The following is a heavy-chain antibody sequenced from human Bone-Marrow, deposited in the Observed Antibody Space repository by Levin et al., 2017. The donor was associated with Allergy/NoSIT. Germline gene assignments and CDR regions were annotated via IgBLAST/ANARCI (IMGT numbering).Heavy chain of an antibody. J-gene: IGHJ5*02. CDR3: ARVQGGFDP. V-gene: IGHV3-74*01. Sequence: PGGSLRLSCAGSGFTFSSYWMHWVRQAPGKGLVWFSRINTDGGITSYADSVKGRFTISRDNAKNTLYLQMNSLRAEDTAVYYCARVQGGFDPWGQGTLVTVSS. CDR2: INTDGGIT. CDR1: GFTFSSYW.